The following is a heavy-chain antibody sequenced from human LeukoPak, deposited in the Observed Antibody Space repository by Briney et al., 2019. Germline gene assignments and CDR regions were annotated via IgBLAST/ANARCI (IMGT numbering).Heavy chain of an antibody. CDR2: INHSGNT. D-gene: IGHD6-19*01. Sequence: SETLSLTCAVYGGSFSDYYWSWIRQSPGKGLEWIGEINHSGNTNYNPSLKSRVTISVDTSKNQFSLNLSSVTAADTAVYYCARGLLAVAGTFVEGMEIFDYWGQGTLVTVSS. V-gene: IGHV4-34*01. CDR3: ARGLLAVAGTFVEGMEIFDY. J-gene: IGHJ4*02. CDR1: GGSFSDYY.